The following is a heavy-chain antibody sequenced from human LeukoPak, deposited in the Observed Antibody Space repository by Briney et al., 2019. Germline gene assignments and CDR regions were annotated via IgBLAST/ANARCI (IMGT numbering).Heavy chain of an antibody. CDR3: ARELYCSGGSCLNDYYYYGMDV. J-gene: IGHJ6*02. D-gene: IGHD2-15*01. Sequence: ASVKVSCKASEYIFTTDYIHWVRQAPGQGLEWMGWINPNSGGTNYAQKFQGWVTMTRDTSISTAYMELSRLRSDDTAVYYCARELYCSGGSCLNDYYYYGMDVWGQGTTVTVSS. V-gene: IGHV1-2*04. CDR1: EYIFTTDY. CDR2: INPNSGGT.